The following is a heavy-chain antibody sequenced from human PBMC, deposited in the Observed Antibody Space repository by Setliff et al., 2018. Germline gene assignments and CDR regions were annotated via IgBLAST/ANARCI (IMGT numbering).Heavy chain of an antibody. V-gene: IGHV1-2*02. Sequence: GASVKVSCKASGYTFTGYYMHWVRQAPGQGLEWMGWINPNSGGTNPAQKFQGRVTMTRDTSISTAYMELSSLRSDDTAVYYCARVPQGALYYYDRGNYFDYWGQGTLVTVSS. CDR1: GYTFTGYY. CDR2: INPNSGGT. J-gene: IGHJ4*02. CDR3: ARVPQGALYYYDRGNYFDY. D-gene: IGHD3-22*01.